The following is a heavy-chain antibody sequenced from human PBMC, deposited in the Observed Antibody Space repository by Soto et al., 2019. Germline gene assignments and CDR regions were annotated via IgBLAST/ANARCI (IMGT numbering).Heavy chain of an antibody. CDR3: ARLVTSYGMDV. CDR1: GYSFTSYW. J-gene: IGHJ6*02. D-gene: IGHD6-13*01. V-gene: IGHV5-10-1*01. Sequence: GESLKISCKGSGYSFTSYWINWVRQMPGKGLEWMGRIDPSDSYTNYSPSFQGLVTISVDKSISTAFLQWSSLKASDTAIYYCARLVTSYGMDVWGQGTTVTVS. CDR2: IDPSDSYT.